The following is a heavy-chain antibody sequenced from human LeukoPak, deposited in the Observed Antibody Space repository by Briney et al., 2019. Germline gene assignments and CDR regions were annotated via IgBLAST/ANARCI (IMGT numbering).Heavy chain of an antibody. V-gene: IGHV3-30*02. D-gene: IGHD5-18*01. CDR2: IRYDGSNK. CDR3: AKGEGYSYAKDAFDI. Sequence: HPGGSLRLSCAASGFTFSSYGMHWVRQAPGKGLEWVAFIRYDGSNKYYADSVKGRFTISRDNSKNTLYLQMNSLRAEDTAVYYCAKGEGYSYAKDAFDIWGQGTMVTVSS. J-gene: IGHJ3*02. CDR1: GFTFSSYG.